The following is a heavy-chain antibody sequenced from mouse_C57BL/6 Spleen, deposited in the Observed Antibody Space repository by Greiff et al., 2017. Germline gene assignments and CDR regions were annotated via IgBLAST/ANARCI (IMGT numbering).Heavy chain of an antibody. D-gene: IGHD4-1*01. V-gene: IGHV3-8*01. CDR2: ISYSGST. Sequence: EVQGVESGPGLAKPSQTLSLTCSVTGYSITSDYWNWIRKFPGNKLEYMGYISYSGSTYYTPSLKSRISITRDTSKNQYYLQLNSVTTEEKATYYVERANGENNARDYWGKGTPVTVSS. J-gene: IGHJ4*01. CDR3: ERANGENNARDY. CDR1: GYSITSDY.